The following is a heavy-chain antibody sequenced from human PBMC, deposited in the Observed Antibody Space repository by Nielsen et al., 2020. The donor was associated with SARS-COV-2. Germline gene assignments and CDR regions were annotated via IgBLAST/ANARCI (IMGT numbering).Heavy chain of an antibody. D-gene: IGHD6-19*01. CDR2: ISSSGSTI. CDR3: ARDRSLHRNIAVAAPEGY. Sequence: GESLKISCAASGFTFSDYYMSWIRQAPGKGLEWVSYISSSGSTIYYADSVKGRFTISRDNSKNTLYLQMNSLRAEDTAVYYCARDRSLHRNIAVAAPEGYWGQGTLVTVSS. V-gene: IGHV3-11*04. J-gene: IGHJ4*02. CDR1: GFTFSDYY.